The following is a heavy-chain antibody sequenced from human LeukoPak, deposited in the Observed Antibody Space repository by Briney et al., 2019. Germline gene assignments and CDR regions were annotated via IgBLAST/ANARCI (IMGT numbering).Heavy chain of an antibody. CDR1: GYTFTSYY. J-gene: IGHJ4*02. CDR3: ARDPGGNDGYTYYFDY. V-gene: IGHV1-46*01. D-gene: IGHD3-16*01. Sequence: GASVKVPCKASGYTFTSYYMHWVRQAPGQGLEWMGIINPSGGSTSYAQKFQGRVTMTRDTSTSTVYMELSSLRSEDTAVYYCARDPGGNDGYTYYFDYWGQGTLVTVSS. CDR2: INPSGGST.